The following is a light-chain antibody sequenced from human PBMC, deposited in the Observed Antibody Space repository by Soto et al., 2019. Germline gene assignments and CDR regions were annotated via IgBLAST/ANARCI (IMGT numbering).Light chain of an antibody. J-gene: IGLJ3*02. CDR3: QSYDSSNQV. Sequence: NFMLTQPPSVSESPGKTVTISCTRSSGSIASNYVQWYQQRPGSSPSTVIYEENQRPSGVPDRFSGSIDSSSNSASLTISGLKTEDEADYYCQSYDSSNQVFGGGTQLTVL. CDR1: SGSIASNY. CDR2: EEN. V-gene: IGLV6-57*01.